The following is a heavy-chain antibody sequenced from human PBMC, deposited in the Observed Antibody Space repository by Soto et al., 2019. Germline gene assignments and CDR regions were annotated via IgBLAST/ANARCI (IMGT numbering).Heavy chain of an antibody. D-gene: IGHD3-10*01. Sequence: GGSLRLSCAASGFTFSSYWMSWVRQAPGKGMEWGANIKQDRSEKYYVDSVKGRFNISRDNAKNSLVLLMNSLRAEDTAVYYCSRDYPEVGSDSYYDYWGQGTLVTVSS. CDR2: IKQDRSEK. V-gene: IGHV3-7*01. J-gene: IGHJ4*02. CDR3: SRDYPEVGSDSYYDY. CDR1: GFTFSSYW.